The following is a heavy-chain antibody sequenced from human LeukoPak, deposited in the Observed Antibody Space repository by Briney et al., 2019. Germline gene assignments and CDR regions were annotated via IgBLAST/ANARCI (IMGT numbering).Heavy chain of an antibody. V-gene: IGHV1-2*02. Sequence: GASVKVSCKASGYTFTGHYMHWVRQAPGQGLEWMGWINPNSGGTNYAQKFQGRVTMTRDTSISTAYMELSRLRSDDTAEYYCARARGGIVVVPAASWGQGTLVTLSS. D-gene: IGHD2-2*01. CDR2: INPNSGGT. CDR1: GYTFTGHY. J-gene: IGHJ5*02. CDR3: ARARGGIVVVPAAS.